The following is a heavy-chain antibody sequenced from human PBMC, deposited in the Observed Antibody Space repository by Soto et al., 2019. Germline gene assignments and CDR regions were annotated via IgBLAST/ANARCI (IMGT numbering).Heavy chain of an antibody. Sequence: QVQLQQWGAGLLKPSETLSLTCAVYGGSFRGDYWSWLRQPPGKGLEWIGEINHSGSTNYNPSLKSRVSISVYTSKNQFALKLSSVTAADTAVYDCARGQIEVAGKSLGGYYYIDVWVKGTTVTDS. D-gene: IGHD6-19*01. CDR1: GGSFRGDY. CDR3: ARGQIEVAGKSLGGYYYIDV. CDR2: INHSGST. J-gene: IGHJ6*03. V-gene: IGHV4-34*01.